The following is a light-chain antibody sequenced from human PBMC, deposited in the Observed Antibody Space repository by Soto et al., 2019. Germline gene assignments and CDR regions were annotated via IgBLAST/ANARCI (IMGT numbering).Light chain of an antibody. V-gene: IGKV2-28*01. CDR3: XXXLXRPLT. CDR1: QSLLHSNGYNY. Sequence: DIVMTQSPLSLPVTPGEPASISCRSSQSLLHSNGYNYLDGYLQKPGQSPQLLIYLGSSRASGVPDRFSGSGSGTXFTLKXXRVXXXDXXXXXXXXXLXRPLTFGGGTKVEIK. J-gene: IGKJ4*01. CDR2: LGS.